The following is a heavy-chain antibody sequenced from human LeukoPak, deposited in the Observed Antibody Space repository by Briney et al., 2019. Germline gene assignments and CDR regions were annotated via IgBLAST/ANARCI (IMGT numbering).Heavy chain of an antibody. D-gene: IGHD1-7*01. J-gene: IGHJ5*02. CDR2: ISGSGGST. CDR1: GFTFSTYW. CDR3: VKLELRRT. Sequence: GGSLRLSCAASGFTFSTYWMHWVRQAPGKGLEWVSAISGSGGSTYYADSVKGRFTISRDNSKNTLYLQMNSLRAEDTAVYYCVKLELRRTWGQGTLVTVSS. V-gene: IGHV3-23*01.